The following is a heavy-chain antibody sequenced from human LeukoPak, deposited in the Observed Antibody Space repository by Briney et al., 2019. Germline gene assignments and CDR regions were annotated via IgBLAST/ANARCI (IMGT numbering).Heavy chain of an antibody. Sequence: GASVKVSCKASGGTFSSYAISWVRQAPGQGLEWMGGIIPIFGTANYAQKFQGRVTITADESTSTAYMELSSLRSEDTAVYYCARATYYDILTGSNWFDPWGQGTLVTVSS. CDR2: IIPIFGTA. D-gene: IGHD3-9*01. CDR1: GGTFSSYA. V-gene: IGHV1-69*13. CDR3: ARATYYDILTGSNWFDP. J-gene: IGHJ5*02.